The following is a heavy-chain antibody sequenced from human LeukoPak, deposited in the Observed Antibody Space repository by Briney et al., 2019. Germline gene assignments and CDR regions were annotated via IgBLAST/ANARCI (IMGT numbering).Heavy chain of an antibody. V-gene: IGHV4-39*01. D-gene: IGHD1-26*01. CDR1: GGSISSSSFY. Sequence: PSETLSLTCSVSGGSISSSSFYWGWTRQPPGKGLEWIGTIYYTGTTYYNPSLKSRVTISIDRSKEQFSLKLSSVSAADTAIFYCARVKWDDGFDIWGRGTVVTVSS. CDR3: ARVKWDDGFDI. J-gene: IGHJ3*02. CDR2: IYYTGTT.